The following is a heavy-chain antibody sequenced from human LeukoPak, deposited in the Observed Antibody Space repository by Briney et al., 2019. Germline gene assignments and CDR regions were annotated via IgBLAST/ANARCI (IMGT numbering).Heavy chain of an antibody. CDR1: GFTFSTYV. D-gene: IGHD3-10*01. J-gene: IGHJ4*02. CDR3: AKTYGSGSYYHGYYFDY. CDR2: ISYDGSNK. Sequence: GGSLRLSCAASGFTFSTYVMSWVRQAPGKGLEWVAVISYDGSNKYYADSVKGRFTISRDNSKNTLYLQMNSLRAEDTAVYYCAKTYGSGSYYHGYYFDYWGQGTLVTVSS. V-gene: IGHV3-30*18.